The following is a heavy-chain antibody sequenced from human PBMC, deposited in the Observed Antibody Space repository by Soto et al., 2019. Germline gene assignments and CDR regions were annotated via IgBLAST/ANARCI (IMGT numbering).Heavy chain of an antibody. CDR1: GGSISSSSYY. Sequence: SETLSLTCTVSGGSISSSSYYWGWIRQRPGKGLEWIGSIYYSGSTYYNPSLKSRVTISVDTSKNQFSLKLSSVTAADTAEYYCARKGYAGFGELSKGSNWFDPWGQGTLVTVSS. D-gene: IGHD3-10*01. CDR2: IYYSGST. CDR3: ARKGYAGFGELSKGSNWFDP. V-gene: IGHV4-39*01. J-gene: IGHJ5*02.